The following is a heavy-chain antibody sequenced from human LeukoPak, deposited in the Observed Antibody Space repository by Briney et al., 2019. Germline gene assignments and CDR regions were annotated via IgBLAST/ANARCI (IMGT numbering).Heavy chain of an antibody. Sequence: GASAKVSCKASGYTFTGYYMHWVRQAPGQGLEWMGWINPNSGGTNYAQKFQGRVTMTRDTSISTAYMELSRLRSDDTAVYYCASVVAAIIQDFGMDVWGQGTTVTVS. CDR2: INPNSGGT. CDR1: GYTFTGYY. J-gene: IGHJ6*02. V-gene: IGHV1-2*02. CDR3: ASVVAAIIQDFGMDV. D-gene: IGHD2-15*01.